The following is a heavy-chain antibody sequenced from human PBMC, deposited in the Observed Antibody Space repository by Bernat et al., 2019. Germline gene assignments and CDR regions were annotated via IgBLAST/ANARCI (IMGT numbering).Heavy chain of an antibody. CDR2: ISWDGGST. V-gene: IGHV3-43D*04. J-gene: IGHJ4*02. CDR3: AKDLLRYSSSSGVDD. Sequence: EVQLVESGGVVVQPGGSLRLSCAASGFTFDDYAMHWVRQAPGKGLEWVSLISWDGGSTYYAEAVKGRFTISRDNSKNYLYLQMNSLRDEDTALYYCAKDLLRYSSSSGVDDWGQGTLVTVSS. D-gene: IGHD6-6*01. CDR1: GFTFDDYA.